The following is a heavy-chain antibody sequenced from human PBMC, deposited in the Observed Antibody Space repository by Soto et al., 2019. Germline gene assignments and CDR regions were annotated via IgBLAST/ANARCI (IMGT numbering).Heavy chain of an antibody. Sequence: GSLRLSCAASGFTFSSYWMHWVRQAPGKGLVWVSRINSDGSSTSYADSVKGRFTISRDNAKNTLYLQMNSLRAEDTAVYYCARDLENCGGECSSAFDIWGQGTMVTVSS. D-gene: IGHD2-21*01. V-gene: IGHV3-74*01. CDR1: GFTFSSYW. J-gene: IGHJ3*02. CDR3: ARDLENCGGECSSAFDI. CDR2: INSDGSST.